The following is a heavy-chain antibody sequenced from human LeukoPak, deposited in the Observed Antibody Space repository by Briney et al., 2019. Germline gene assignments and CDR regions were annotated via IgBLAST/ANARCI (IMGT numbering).Heavy chain of an antibody. J-gene: IGHJ6*03. Sequence: ASVKVSCKASGYTFTGYYMHWVRQAPGQGLEWMGWINPNSGGTNYAQKFQGRVTMTRDTSISTAYMELSRLRSDDTAVYYCTSVTIDTANMNVWGKGTTVTVSS. CDR2: INPNSGGT. D-gene: IGHD4-11*01. V-gene: IGHV1-2*02. CDR3: TSVTIDTANMNV. CDR1: GYTFTGYY.